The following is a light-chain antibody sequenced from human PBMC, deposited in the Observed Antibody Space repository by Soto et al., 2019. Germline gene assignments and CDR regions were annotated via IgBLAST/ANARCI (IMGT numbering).Light chain of an antibody. V-gene: IGLV2-23*01. CDR2: EST. CDR1: SSDVGTYNL. Sequence: QSALTQPASVSGSPGQSITFSCTGTSSDVGTYNLVSWYQQRPGKAPKLMIFESTKRPSGVSNRFSGSKSGNTASLTISWLQAEDEADYYCCSYTGTSSWVFGGGTKLTVL. J-gene: IGLJ3*02. CDR3: CSYTGTSSWV.